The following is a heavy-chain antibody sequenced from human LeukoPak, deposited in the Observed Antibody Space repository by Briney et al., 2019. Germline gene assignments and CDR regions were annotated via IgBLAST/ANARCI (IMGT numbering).Heavy chain of an antibody. Sequence: GGSLRLSCAASGFTFSSYAMSWVRQAPGKGLEWVSVIYSGGSTYYADSVKGRFTISRDNSKNTLYLQMNSLRAEDTAVYYCARDAGSYYHDAFDIWGQGTMVTVSS. CDR2: IYSGGST. CDR3: ARDAGSYYHDAFDI. V-gene: IGHV3-66*01. J-gene: IGHJ3*02. CDR1: GFTFSSYA. D-gene: IGHD1-26*01.